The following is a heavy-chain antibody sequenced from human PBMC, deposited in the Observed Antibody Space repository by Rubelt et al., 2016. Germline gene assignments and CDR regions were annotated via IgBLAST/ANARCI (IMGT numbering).Heavy chain of an antibody. Sequence: QVQLQQWGAGLLKPSETLSLTCAVSGGSFSFYYWSWIRQPPGKGLEWIGEINHSGNTNYNPSLKSRVTISVDTSKTQFSLKPSPVTAADTAVYYCARGGTTVTDYYFDYWGQGTPVTVSS. V-gene: IGHV4-34*01. J-gene: IGHJ4*02. CDR2: INHSGNT. D-gene: IGHD4-17*01. CDR1: GGSFSFYY. CDR3: ARGGTTVTDYYFDY.